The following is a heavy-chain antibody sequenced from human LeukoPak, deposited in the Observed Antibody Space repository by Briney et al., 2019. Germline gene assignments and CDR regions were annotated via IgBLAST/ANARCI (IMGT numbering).Heavy chain of an antibody. CDR1: GFTFNSYS. J-gene: IGHJ4*02. CDR3: ARDGSRGGAPWYCFDY. V-gene: IGHV3-48*04. Sequence: GGSLRLSCAASGFTFNSYSMNWVRQAPGKGLEWVSYISSSSSTIYYADSVKGRFTISRDNAKNSLYLQMNSLRAEDTAVYYCARDGSRGGAPWYCFDYWGQGTLVTVSS. CDR2: ISSSSSTI. D-gene: IGHD1-26*01.